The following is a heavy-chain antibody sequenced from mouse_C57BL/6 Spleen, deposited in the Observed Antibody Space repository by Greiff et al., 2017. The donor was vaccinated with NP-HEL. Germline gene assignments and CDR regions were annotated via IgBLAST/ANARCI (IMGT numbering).Heavy chain of an antibody. Sequence: EVNLLESGGGLVQPGGSLKLSCVASGFTFSNYWMNWVRQSPEKGLEWVAQIRLKSDNYATHYAESVNGRFTISRYYSKSSVYLQMNNLRAEDSEIYDCTGGDSNYPNAYWGQGTLVTVSA. D-gene: IGHD2-5*01. CDR2: IRLKSDNYAT. J-gene: IGHJ3*01. V-gene: IGHV6-3*01. CDR3: TGGDSNYPNAY. CDR1: GFTFSNYW.